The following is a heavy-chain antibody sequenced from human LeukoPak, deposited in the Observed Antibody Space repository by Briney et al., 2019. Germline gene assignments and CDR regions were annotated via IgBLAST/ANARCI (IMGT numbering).Heavy chain of an antibody. CDR2: IWYDGSDK. J-gene: IGHJ4*02. D-gene: IGHD2-2*01. V-gene: IGHV3-33*06. CDR3: AKDRAEKYAFDY. CDR1: GFTFSSYA. Sequence: AGSLRLSCAASGFTFSSYAMYWVRQAPGKGLEWVASIWYDGSDKYYRDSVKGRYTISRDNSKNTLYLQMNSLRAEDTAVYYCAKDRAEKYAFDYWGQGTLVTVSS.